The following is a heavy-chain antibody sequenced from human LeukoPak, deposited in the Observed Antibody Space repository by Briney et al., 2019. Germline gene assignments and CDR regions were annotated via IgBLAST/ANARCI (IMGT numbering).Heavy chain of an antibody. D-gene: IGHD6-19*01. J-gene: IGHJ4*02. Sequence: GGSLRLSCAASGFTFSSYAMHWVRQTPGKGLEWVAVISNIGSTIFYADSVKGRSTISRDNSKDTLYLQMNSLRAEDTAMYYCAKNRVYSGAWSLDSWGQGTLVTVSS. CDR2: ISNIGSTI. V-gene: IGHV3-30*04. CDR1: GFTFSSYA. CDR3: AKNRVYSGAWSLDS.